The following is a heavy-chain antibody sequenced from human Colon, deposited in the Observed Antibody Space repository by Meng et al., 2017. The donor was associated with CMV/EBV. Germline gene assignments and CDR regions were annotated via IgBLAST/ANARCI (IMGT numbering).Heavy chain of an antibody. CDR1: GGTFTFHNYR. V-gene: IGHV1-69*06. J-gene: IGHJ4*02. Sequence: SVKVSCKTSGGTFTFHNYRISWVRQAPGQGLEWMGGIVPIVGTANTAQKFQGRVTFSADKFAGTAYMYLSSLTSADTALYFCVRDSGFGELYWGQGTPVTVSS. CDR3: VRDSGFGELY. CDR2: IVPIVGTA. D-gene: IGHD3-10*01.